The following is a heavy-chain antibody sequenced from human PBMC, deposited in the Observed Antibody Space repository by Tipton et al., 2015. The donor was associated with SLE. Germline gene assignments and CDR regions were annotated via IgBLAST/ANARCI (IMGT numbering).Heavy chain of an antibody. CDR1: GLTFSRSA. V-gene: IGHV1-69*05. Sequence: QSGAEVKKPGTSVKVSCKTSGLTFSRSAMQWVRQARGQSLEWMGWIIPIFGTANYAQKFRGRVTISTDESTSPAYMELSSLRSEDTAVYYCARDNGDNIDYWGQGTLVTVSS. J-gene: IGHJ4*02. CDR3: ARDNGDNIDY. CDR2: IIPIFGTA. D-gene: IGHD4-17*01.